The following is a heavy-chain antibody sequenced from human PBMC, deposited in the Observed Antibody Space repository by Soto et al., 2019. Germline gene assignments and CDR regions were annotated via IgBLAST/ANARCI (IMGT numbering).Heavy chain of an antibody. D-gene: IGHD1-1*01. CDR2: MNPNSVNT. Sequence: QVQLVQSGAEVKKPGASVKVSCKASGYTFTSYDINSVRQATGQGVEWMGWMNPNSVNTGYAQKFRARVTMTSNTPISIASMEQSSLRSEDTAVYYCARARTGPRGMDVWGQGNTVTVSS. CDR1: GYTFTSYD. V-gene: IGHV1-8*01. CDR3: ARARTGPRGMDV. J-gene: IGHJ6*02.